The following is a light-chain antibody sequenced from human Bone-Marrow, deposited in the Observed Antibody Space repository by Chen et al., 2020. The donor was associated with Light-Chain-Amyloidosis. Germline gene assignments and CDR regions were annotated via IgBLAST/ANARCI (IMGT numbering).Light chain of an antibody. CDR3: QVWDRSSDRPV. CDR2: DDS. V-gene: IGLV3-21*02. Sequence: SYVLPQTSSVSVAPGQTATIACGGNNIGSTSVPWYQQTPGQAHLLVVYDDSDRPSWIPERLSGSNSGNTATLTISRVEAGDEADYYCQVWDRSSDRPVFGGGTKLTVL. CDR1: NIGSTS. J-gene: IGLJ3*02.